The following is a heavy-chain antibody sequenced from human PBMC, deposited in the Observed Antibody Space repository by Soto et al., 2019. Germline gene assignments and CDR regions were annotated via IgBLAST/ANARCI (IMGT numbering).Heavy chain of an antibody. Sequence: ASVKVSCKASVYTFTGYYMHWVRQAPGQGLEWMGWINPNSGGTNYAQKFQGRVTMTRDTSISTAYMELSRLRSDDTAVYYCARDHGSSLQYYYGMDVWGQGTTVTVSS. CDR1: VYTFTGYY. CDR3: ARDHGSSLQYYYGMDV. D-gene: IGHD6-6*01. V-gene: IGHV1-2*02. J-gene: IGHJ6*02. CDR2: INPNSGGT.